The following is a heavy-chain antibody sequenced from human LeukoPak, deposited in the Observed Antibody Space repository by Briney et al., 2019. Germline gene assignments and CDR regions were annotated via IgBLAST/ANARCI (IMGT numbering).Heavy chain of an antibody. CDR3: ARDGVGDGIFDI. Sequence: GGSLRLSCAASGFTFSSYSMNWVRQAPGKGLEWVSSISRSSSYIYYADSVKGRFTISRDNAKNSLYLQMNSLRAEDTALYYCARDGVGDGIFDIWGQGTMVTVSS. V-gene: IGHV3-21*04. J-gene: IGHJ3*02. CDR2: ISRSSSYI. CDR1: GFTFSSYS. D-gene: IGHD5-24*01.